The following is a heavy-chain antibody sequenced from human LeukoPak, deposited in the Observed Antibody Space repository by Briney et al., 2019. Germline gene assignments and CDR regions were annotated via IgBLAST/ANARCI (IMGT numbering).Heavy chain of an antibody. D-gene: IGHD3-10*01. J-gene: IGHJ4*02. CDR3: AKDAVAPGSSGDYFDY. CDR2: ISGSGGST. V-gene: IGHV3-23*01. Sequence: GGSLRLSCAASGFTFSSYAMSWVRQAPGKGLEWVSAISGSGGSTYYADSVKGRFTISRDNAKNTLSLQMNSLRAEDTAVYYCAKDAVAPGSSGDYFDYWGQGTLVTVSS. CDR1: GFTFSSYA.